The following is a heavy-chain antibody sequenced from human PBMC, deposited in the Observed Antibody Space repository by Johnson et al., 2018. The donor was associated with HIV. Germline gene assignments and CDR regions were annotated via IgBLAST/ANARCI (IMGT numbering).Heavy chain of an antibody. Sequence: VQLVESGGGLVQPGGSLRLSCAGSGISVTRTYMSWVRQAPGKGLEWVANIKQDGSEKYYVDSVKGRFPISRDNSKNTLHLQMNSLRAEDAAVYYCARDSGPSDFWSGYRLVVAFNIWGQGTMVTVSS. CDR3: ARDSGPSDFWSGYRLVVAFNI. D-gene: IGHD3-3*01. CDR1: GISVTRTY. CDR2: IKQDGSEK. J-gene: IGHJ3*02. V-gene: IGHV3-7*01.